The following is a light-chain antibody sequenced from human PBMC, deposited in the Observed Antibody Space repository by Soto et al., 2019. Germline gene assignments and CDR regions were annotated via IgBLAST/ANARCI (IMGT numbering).Light chain of an antibody. CDR2: DAS. J-gene: IGKJ5*01. V-gene: IGKV1-13*02. CDR3: QQFNSYPIT. CDR1: QGISSA. Sequence: AIPLTQSPSSLSASVGDRVTITCRASQGISSALAWYQQKPGKAPKLLIYDASSLESGVPSRFSGSGSGTDFTPTISSLQPEDFATYYCQQFNSYPITFGQGTRLEIK.